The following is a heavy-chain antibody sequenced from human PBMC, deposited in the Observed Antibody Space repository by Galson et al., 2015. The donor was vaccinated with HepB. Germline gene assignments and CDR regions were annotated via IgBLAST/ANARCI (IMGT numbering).Heavy chain of an antibody. J-gene: IGHJ4*02. CDR3: AKDPYLYSVLPGNMAGFDY. CDR1: GFTFSNYG. Sequence: SLRLSCAASGFTFSNYGMHWVRQAPGKGLEWVAVISYDGSNKYYADSVKGRFTISRDNSKNTLYLQMNSLRAEDTALYYCAKDPYLYSVLPGNMAGFDYWGQGTPVTVSS. D-gene: IGHD5/OR15-5a*01. CDR2: ISYDGSNK. V-gene: IGHV3-30*18.